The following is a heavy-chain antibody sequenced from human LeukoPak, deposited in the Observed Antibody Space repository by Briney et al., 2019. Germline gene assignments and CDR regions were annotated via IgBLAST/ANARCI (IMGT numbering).Heavy chain of an antibody. CDR3: AKDTYGDYIRYFDN. J-gene: IGHJ4*02. CDR2: ISGSGGST. CDR1: GFTFSTYA. D-gene: IGHD4-17*01. Sequence: GGSLRLSCAASGFTFSTYAMSWVRQAPGEGLEWVSAISGSGGSTDYADSLKGRVTISRDNAKSTLYLQMNRLGAEDTAIYYCAKDTYGDYIRYFDNWGQGTLVTVSS. V-gene: IGHV3-23*01.